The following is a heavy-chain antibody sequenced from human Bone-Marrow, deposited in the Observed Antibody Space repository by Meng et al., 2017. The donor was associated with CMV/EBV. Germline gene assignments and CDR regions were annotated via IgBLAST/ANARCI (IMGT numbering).Heavy chain of an antibody. V-gene: IGHV4-31*02. J-gene: IGHJ5*02. CDR2: IYYSGST. D-gene: IGHD3-22*01. CDR3: ARDHYYDTNNYRRGWFDP. CDR1: SISSGGYY. Sequence: SISSGGYYWTWLRQHPGKGLEWIGYIYYSGSTYYNPSLKSRVTMSVHMSKNQFSLKLSSVTAADTAVYYCARDHYYDTNNYRRGWFDPWGQGTLVTVSS.